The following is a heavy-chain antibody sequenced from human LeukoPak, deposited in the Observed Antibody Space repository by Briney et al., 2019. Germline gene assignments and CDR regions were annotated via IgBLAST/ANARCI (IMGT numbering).Heavy chain of an antibody. CDR2: INPYSGGT. D-gene: IGHD3-22*01. CDR1: GYTFTGYY. J-gene: IGHJ4*02. CDR3: ARDWGLYDSSGYYRNS. V-gene: IGHV1-2*02. Sequence: ASVKVSCKASGYTFTGYYMHWVRQAPGQGLEWMGWINPYSGGTNYAQKFQGRVTMTRDTSISTAYMELSRLRSDDTAVYYCARDWGLYDSSGYYRNSWGQGTLVTVSS.